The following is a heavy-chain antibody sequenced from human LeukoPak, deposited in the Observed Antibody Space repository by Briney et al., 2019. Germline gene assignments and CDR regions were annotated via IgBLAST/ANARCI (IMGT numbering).Heavy chain of an antibody. CDR1: GGSFSGYY. CDR3: ARRFRSGYYLFDY. Sequence: SETLSLTCAVYGGSFSGYYWSWIRQPPGKGLEWIGEINHSGSTNYNPSLKSRGTISVDTSKNQFSLKLSSVTAADTAVYYCARRFRSGYYLFDYWGQGTLVTVSS. D-gene: IGHD3-22*01. J-gene: IGHJ4*02. V-gene: IGHV4-34*01. CDR2: INHSGST.